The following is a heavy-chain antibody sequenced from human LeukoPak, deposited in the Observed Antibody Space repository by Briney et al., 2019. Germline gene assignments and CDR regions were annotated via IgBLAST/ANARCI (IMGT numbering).Heavy chain of an antibody. CDR2: IKSKTDGGIK. CDR1: GLTLGNAW. CDR3: ATVRSGYFDS. J-gene: IGHJ4*02. V-gene: IGHV3-15*01. Sequence: GGSLRLSCAASGLTLGNAWMTWVRQAPGKGLEWVARIKSKTDGGIKDYAASVKGTFTISRDDSENTVYLQMNSLKIEDTAVYYCATVRSGYFDSWGQGTLVFVSS.